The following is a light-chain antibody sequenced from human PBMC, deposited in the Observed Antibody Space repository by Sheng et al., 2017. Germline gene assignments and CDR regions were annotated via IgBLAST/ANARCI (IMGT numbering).Light chain of an antibody. V-gene: IGLV3-21*02. J-gene: IGLJ2*01. CDR3: QTWDTLTDQVI. CDR1: NIELTG. Sequence: SSFLTQAPSVSVALGQTVTITCGGDNIELTGVHWYRQKPTQAPVLVVYDDTDRPSEISERISWLHXWEHGHLTINRVEAADEAAYFCQTWDTLTDQVIFGGGTRLTVL. CDR2: DDT.